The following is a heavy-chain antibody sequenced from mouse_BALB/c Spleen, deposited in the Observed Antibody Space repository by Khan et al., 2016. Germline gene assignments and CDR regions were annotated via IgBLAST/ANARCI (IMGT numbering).Heavy chain of an antibody. CDR1: GFNIKDTY. V-gene: IGHV14-3*02. CDR2: IDPANGNT. CDR3: ARSRYAHYVDSAY. Sequence: VQLQQSGAELVKPGASVKLSCTASGFNIKDTYMHWVKQRPEQGLEWIGRIDPANGNTKYDPKFQGKATITADTSSNIAYLQLSSVTFEDTAVYYCARSRYAHYVDSAYWGQGTLVTVSA. J-gene: IGHJ3*01. D-gene: IGHD2-1*01.